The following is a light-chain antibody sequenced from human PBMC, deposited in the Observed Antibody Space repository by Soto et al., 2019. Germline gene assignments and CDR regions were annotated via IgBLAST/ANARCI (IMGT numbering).Light chain of an antibody. J-gene: IGKJ5*01. Sequence: QSPATLSVSPGERATLSCRASQSVRGNLAWYQQRPGQSPRLLIYGASSRATGIPARFSGSGSGTEFTLSISSLQSEDFAVYYCQQYNNWPFITFGQGTRLEIK. CDR1: QSVRGN. CDR3: QQYNNWPFIT. CDR2: GAS. V-gene: IGKV3-15*01.